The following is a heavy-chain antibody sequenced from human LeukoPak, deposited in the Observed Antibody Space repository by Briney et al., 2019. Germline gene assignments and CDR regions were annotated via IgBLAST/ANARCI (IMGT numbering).Heavy chain of an antibody. CDR1: GYSISSGYY. V-gene: IGHV4-38-2*02. Sequence: PSETLSLTCTVSGYSISSGYYWDWIRQPPGKGLEWIGSIYHSGSTYYNPSLKSRVTISVDTSKNQFSLKLSSVTAADTAVYYCARDYGGNSGVDYWGQGTLVTVSS. J-gene: IGHJ4*02. CDR2: IYHSGST. CDR3: ARDYGGNSGVDY. D-gene: IGHD4-23*01.